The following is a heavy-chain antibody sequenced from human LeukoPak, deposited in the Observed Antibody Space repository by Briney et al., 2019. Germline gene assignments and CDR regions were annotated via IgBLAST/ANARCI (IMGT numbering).Heavy chain of an antibody. CDR1: GYSLTSYW. Sequence: GGSLKISCKGSGYSLTSYWIGWVGQMPGIGLEWMGIIYPGDSDTRYSPSFQGQVTISDDMSISTAYLQWSSLKASDRAMYYCARRVPTGEGNYLDYWGQGTLVTVSS. V-gene: IGHV5-51*01. D-gene: IGHD1-1*01. CDR2: IYPGDSDT. CDR3: ARRVPTGEGNYLDY. J-gene: IGHJ4*02.